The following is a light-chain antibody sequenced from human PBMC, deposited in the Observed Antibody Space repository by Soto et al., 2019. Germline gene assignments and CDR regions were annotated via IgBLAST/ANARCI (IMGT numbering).Light chain of an antibody. CDR1: ASDVGGYNF. V-gene: IGLV2-14*01. J-gene: IGLJ3*02. CDR2: EVT. CDR3: TSYTTDSSIVV. Sequence: QSALTQPASVSGSPGQSITISCTGSASDVGGYNFVSWYQQHPGKAPKLMIYEVTRRPSGISTRFSGSKSGNTASLTISGLQAEDEADYYCTSYTTDSSIVVFGGGTKLTVL.